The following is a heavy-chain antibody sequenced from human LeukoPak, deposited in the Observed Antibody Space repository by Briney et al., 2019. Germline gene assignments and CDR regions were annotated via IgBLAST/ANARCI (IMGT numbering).Heavy chain of an antibody. D-gene: IGHD3-10*01. V-gene: IGHV4-39*07. CDR2: IYYTGTT. J-gene: IGHJ5*02. Sequence: KSSETLSLTCTVSGGSISSSIYYWGWIRQPPGKGLEWIGSIYYTGTTYYNPSLKSRVTISVDTSKNQFSLKLSSVTAADTAVYYCARGGLGYYYGSGSHHNWFDPWGQGTLVTVSS. CDR3: ARGGLGYYYGSGSHHNWFDP. CDR1: GGSISSSIYY.